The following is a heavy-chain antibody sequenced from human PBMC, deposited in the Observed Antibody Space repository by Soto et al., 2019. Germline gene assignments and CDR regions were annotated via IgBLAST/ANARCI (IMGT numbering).Heavy chain of an antibody. J-gene: IGHJ3*02. V-gene: IGHV3-74*01. CDR1: GFTFSSYW. CDR2: INSDGSST. CDR3: AREAAMCRGVIPPAYDAFEI. Sequence: GESLKISCAASGFTFSSYWMHWVRQAPGKGLVWVSRINSDGSSTSYADSVKGRFTISRDNAKNTLYLQMNSLRAEDTAVYYCAREAAMCRGVIPPAYDAFEIWGQGTMVTVS. D-gene: IGHD3-10*01.